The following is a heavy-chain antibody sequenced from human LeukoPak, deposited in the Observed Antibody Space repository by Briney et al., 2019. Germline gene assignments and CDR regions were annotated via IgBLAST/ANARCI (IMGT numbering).Heavy chain of an antibody. CDR2: ISSSSSYI. J-gene: IGHJ4*02. CDR3: ARDPPGSSPPLDY. Sequence: GGSLRLSCAASRFTFSSYSVNWVSQARGKGLEWVSSISSSSSYIYYADSVKGRFTISRDNAKNSLYLQMNSLRAEDTAVYYCARDPPGSSPPLDYWGQGTLLTVSS. V-gene: IGHV3-21*01. D-gene: IGHD6-6*01. CDR1: RFTFSSYS.